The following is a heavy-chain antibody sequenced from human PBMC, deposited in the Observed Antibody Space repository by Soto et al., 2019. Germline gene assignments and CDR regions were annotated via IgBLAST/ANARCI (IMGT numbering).Heavy chain of an antibody. D-gene: IGHD6-13*01. CDR1: GYSFTSYW. Sequence: PGESLKISCKGSGYSFTSYWIGWVRQMPGKGLECMGIIYPGDSDTRYSPSFQGQVTISADKSISTAYLQWSSLKASDTAMYYCGRTEAAGKYYYGMDVWGQGTTVTVS. J-gene: IGHJ6*02. CDR2: IYPGDSDT. CDR3: GRTEAAGKYYYGMDV. V-gene: IGHV5-51*01.